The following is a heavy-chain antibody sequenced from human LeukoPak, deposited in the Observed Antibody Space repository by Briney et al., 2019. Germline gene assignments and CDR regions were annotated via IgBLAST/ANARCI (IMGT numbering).Heavy chain of an antibody. Sequence: GGSLRLSCTASGFTFRDYWMTWVRQAPGKGLEWVANIKQDGSAKYYVHSVKGRFTISRDNAKNSLYLQMDSLRVEDTATYYCARWRGSTSERSDYWGQGTLVTVSS. CDR1: GFTFRDYW. CDR2: IKQDGSAK. CDR3: ARWRGSTSERSDY. J-gene: IGHJ4*02. V-gene: IGHV3-7*01. D-gene: IGHD2-2*01.